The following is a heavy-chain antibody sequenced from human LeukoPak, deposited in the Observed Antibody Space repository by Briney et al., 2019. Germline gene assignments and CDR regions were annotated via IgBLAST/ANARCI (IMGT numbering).Heavy chain of an antibody. V-gene: IGHV4-59*08. CDR2: IYYSGST. J-gene: IGHJ6*02. CDR1: GGSISCYY. Sequence: PSETLSLTCTVSGGSISCYYWSWIRQPPGKGLEWIGYIYYSGSTNYNPSLKSRVTISVDTSKNQFSLKLSSVTAADTAVYYCARLRVPATGPDYYYYYGMDVWGQGTTVTVSS. CDR3: ARLRVPATGPDYYYYYGMDV. D-gene: IGHD2-2*01.